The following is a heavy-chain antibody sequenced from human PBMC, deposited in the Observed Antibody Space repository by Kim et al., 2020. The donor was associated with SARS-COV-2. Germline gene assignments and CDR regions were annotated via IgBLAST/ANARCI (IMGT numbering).Heavy chain of an antibody. J-gene: IGHJ4*02. D-gene: IGHD4-17*01. CDR2: IYTSGST. Sequence: SETLSLTCTVSGGSISSGSYYWSWIRQPAGKGLEWIGRIYTSGSTNYNLSLKSRVTISVDTSKNQFSLKLSSVTAADTAVYYCASSLHDSGDYAGYWGQGTLVTVSS. CDR1: GGSISSGSYY. CDR3: ASSLHDSGDYAGY. V-gene: IGHV4-61*02.